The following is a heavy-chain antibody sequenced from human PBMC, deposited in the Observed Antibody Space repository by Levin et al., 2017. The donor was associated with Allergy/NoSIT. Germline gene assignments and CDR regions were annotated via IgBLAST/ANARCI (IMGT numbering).Heavy chain of an antibody. J-gene: IGHJ4*02. CDR1: GFTFSSYA. CDR3: ARDSGYYGSGSYVNSLDY. D-gene: IGHD3-10*01. V-gene: IGHV3-64*02. Sequence: PGGSLRLSCAASGFTFSSYAMYWVRQAPGKGLEYVSAISSSGGTTYYADSVKGRFFISRDNSKNTLYLQMGSLRAEDMAVYYCARDSGYYGSGSYVNSLDYWGQGTLVTVSS. CDR2: ISSSGGTT.